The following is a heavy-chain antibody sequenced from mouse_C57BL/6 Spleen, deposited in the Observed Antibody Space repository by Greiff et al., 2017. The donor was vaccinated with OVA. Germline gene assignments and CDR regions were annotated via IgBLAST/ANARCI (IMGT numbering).Heavy chain of an antibody. CDR1: GYTFTSYG. CDR3: AGYYGSSPYWYFDV. CDR2: IYPRSGNT. D-gene: IGHD1-1*01. V-gene: IGHV1-81*01. Sequence: LQESGAELARPGASVKLSCKASGYTFTSYGISWVKQRTGQGLEWIGEIYPRSGNTYYNEKFKGKATLTADKSSSTAYMELRSLTSEDSAVYFCAGYYGSSPYWYFDVWGTGTTVTVSS. J-gene: IGHJ1*03.